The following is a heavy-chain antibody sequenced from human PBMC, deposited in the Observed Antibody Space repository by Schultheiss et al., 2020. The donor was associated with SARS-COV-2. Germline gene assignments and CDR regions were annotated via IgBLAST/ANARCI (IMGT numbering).Heavy chain of an antibody. CDR2: ISSSGSTI. J-gene: IGHJ4*02. V-gene: IGHV3-48*01. CDR3: ARDFGDYYDSSGLDY. CDR1: GFTFSSYA. Sequence: GGSLRLSCAASGFTFSSYAMHWVRQAPGKGLEWVSYISSSGSTIYYADSVKGRFTISRDNSKNTLYLQMNSLRAEDTAVYYCARDFGDYYDSSGLDYWGQGTLVTVSS. D-gene: IGHD3-22*01.